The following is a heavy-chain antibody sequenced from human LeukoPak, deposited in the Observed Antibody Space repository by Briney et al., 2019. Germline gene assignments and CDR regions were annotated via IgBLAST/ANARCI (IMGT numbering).Heavy chain of an antibody. V-gene: IGHV4-59*12. D-gene: IGHD3-16*01. J-gene: IGHJ6*03. CDR1: GGSISSYY. CDR3: ARETHPGGLPDYYYYYMDV. Sequence: SETLSLTCTVSGGSISSYYWSWIRQPPGKGLEWIGYIYYSGSTNYNPSLKSRVTISVDTSKNQFSLKLSSVTAADTAVYYCARETHPGGLPDYYYYYMDVWGKGTTVTVSS. CDR2: IYYSGST.